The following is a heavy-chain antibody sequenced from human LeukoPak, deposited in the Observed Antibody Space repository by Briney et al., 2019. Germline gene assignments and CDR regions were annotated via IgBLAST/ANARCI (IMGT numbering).Heavy chain of an antibody. CDR1: GGTFSSCA. CDR3: ARDFYGSGSYDY. Sequence: ASVKVSCKASGGTFSSCAISWVRQAPGQGLEWMGGIIPIFGTANYAQKFQGRVTITTDESTSTAYMELSSLRSEDTAVYYCARDFYGSGSYDYWGQGTLVTVSS. D-gene: IGHD3-10*01. CDR2: IIPIFGTA. J-gene: IGHJ4*02. V-gene: IGHV1-69*05.